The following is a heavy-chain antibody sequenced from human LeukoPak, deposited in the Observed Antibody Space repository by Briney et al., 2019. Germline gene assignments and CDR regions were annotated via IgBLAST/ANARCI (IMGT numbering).Heavy chain of an antibody. J-gene: IGHJ4*02. CDR1: GFTFSSYV. D-gene: IGHD3-3*01. Sequence: GSLRLSCETAGFTFSSYVMHWVRRTPGKGLEWVSRISHDGIISYADSVKGRFTISRDNAKNTLLLQMNSLRVEDTVVYYCARDFVFKIDYWGRGTLVTVSS. CDR2: ISHDGII. V-gene: IGHV3-74*01. CDR3: ARDFVFKIDY.